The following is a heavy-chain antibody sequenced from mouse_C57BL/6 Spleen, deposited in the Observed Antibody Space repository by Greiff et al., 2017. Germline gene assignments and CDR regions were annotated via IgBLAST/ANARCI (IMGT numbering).Heavy chain of an antibody. V-gene: IGHV3-6*01. CDR1: GYSITSGYY. D-gene: IGHD2-2*01. CDR2: ISYDGSN. CDR3: AIYGYDGDYYAVDD. Sequence: EVQLQQSGPGLVKPSPSLSLTCSVTGYSITSGYYWNWIRQFPGNKLEWMGYISYDGSNNYNPSLKNRISITRDTSKNQFFLKLNSVTTEDTATYYCAIYGYDGDYYAVDDWGQGTSVTVSS. J-gene: IGHJ4*01.